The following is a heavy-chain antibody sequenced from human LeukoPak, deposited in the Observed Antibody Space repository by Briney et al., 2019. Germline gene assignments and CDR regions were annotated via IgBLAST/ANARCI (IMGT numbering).Heavy chain of an antibody. CDR1: GYTFTSYA. V-gene: IGHV1-69*13. Sequence: ASVKVSCKASGYTFTSYAMNWVRQAPGQGLEWMGGIIPIFGTANYAQKFQGRVTITADESTSTAYMELSSLRSEDTAVYYCARDFIGGYYDSSGYYSGAFDIWGQGTMVTVSS. D-gene: IGHD3-22*01. CDR2: IIPIFGTA. CDR3: ARDFIGGYYDSSGYYSGAFDI. J-gene: IGHJ3*02.